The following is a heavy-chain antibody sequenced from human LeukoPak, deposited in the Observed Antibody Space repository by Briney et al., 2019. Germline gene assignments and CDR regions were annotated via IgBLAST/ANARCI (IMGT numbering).Heavy chain of an antibody. V-gene: IGHV3-30*18. D-gene: IGHD3-3*01. Sequence: GGSLRLSCAASGFTFSSYGMHWVRQAPGKGLEWVAVISYDGSNKYYADSVKGRFTISRDNSKNTLYLQMSSLRAEDTAVYYCAKDVIAGWSGYYTPGDHWGQGTLVTVSS. CDR1: GFTFSSYG. CDR3: AKDVIAGWSGYYTPGDH. CDR2: ISYDGSNK. J-gene: IGHJ4*02.